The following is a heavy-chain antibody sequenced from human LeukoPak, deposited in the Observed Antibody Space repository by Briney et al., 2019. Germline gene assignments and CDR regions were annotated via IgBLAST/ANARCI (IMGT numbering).Heavy chain of an antibody. CDR3: ATAVGEPMFWFDP. CDR1: GGALSGYD. CDR2: IDHSGST. D-gene: IGHD1-26*01. Sequence: SETLSLTCAVYGGALSGYDWSWIRQPPGKGLEWIGEIDHSGSTNYNPSLKSRVTISVDTSKNQFSLKLSSVTAADTAVYYCATAVGEPMFWFDPWGQGTLVTVSS. V-gene: IGHV4-34*01. J-gene: IGHJ5*02.